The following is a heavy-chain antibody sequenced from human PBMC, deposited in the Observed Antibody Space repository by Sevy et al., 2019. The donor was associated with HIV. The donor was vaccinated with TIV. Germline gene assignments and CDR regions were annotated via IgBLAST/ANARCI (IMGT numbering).Heavy chain of an antibody. CDR1: GFTFSNYE. CDR3: ARDRQGITVAGTAIDY. J-gene: IGHJ4*02. CDR2: ITLSGSST. D-gene: IGHD6-19*01. V-gene: IGHV3-48*03. Sequence: GGSLRLSCTASGFTFSNYEMNWVRQAPGKGLEWVSYITLSGSSTYYADSVKGRFTISSDNAKNSLYLQMNSLRAEDTAVYYCARDRQGITVAGTAIDYWGQGTLVTVSS.